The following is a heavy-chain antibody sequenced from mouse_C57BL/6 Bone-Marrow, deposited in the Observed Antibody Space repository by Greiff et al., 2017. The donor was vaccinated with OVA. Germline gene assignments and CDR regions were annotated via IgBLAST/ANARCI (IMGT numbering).Heavy chain of an antibody. D-gene: IGHD2-4*01. CDR2: IYPRSGNP. CDR3: ARSCYDYGDY. Sequence: QVQLKQSGAELARPGASVKLSCKASGYTFTSYGISWVKQRTGQGLEWIGEIYPRSGNPYYNEKFKGKATLTADKSSSTAYMELRSLTSEDSAVYFCARSCYDYGDYWGQGTTLTVSS. CDR1: GYTFTSYG. J-gene: IGHJ2*01. V-gene: IGHV1-81*01.